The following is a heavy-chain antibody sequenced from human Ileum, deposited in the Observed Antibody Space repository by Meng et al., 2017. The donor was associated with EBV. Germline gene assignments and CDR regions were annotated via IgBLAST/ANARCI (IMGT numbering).Heavy chain of an antibody. V-gene: IGHV4-30-4*01. J-gene: IGHJ4*02. CDR3: ARVAVTAIHFDS. CDR2: IFYSGSS. CDR1: GGSIRSTGHY. Sequence: VKRQESGPGLVKPSQTLSLTCTVSGGSIRSTGHYWTWIRQPPGKGLEWIGYIFYSGSSFYNPSLQSRVTISVDTSKNQFSLNLSSVTAADTAVYYCARVAVTAIHFDSWGQGTLVTASS. D-gene: IGHD2-21*02.